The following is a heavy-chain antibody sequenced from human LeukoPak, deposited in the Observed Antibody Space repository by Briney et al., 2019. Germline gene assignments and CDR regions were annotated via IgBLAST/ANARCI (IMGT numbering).Heavy chain of an antibody. Sequence: ASVTVSCKASGYTFTNYGISWVRQAPGQGLEWMGGIIPIFGTANYAQKFQGRVTITADESTSTAYMELSSLRSEDTAVYYCAREQYTGSGSHLYYYYMDVWGKGTTVTISS. D-gene: IGHD3-10*01. J-gene: IGHJ6*03. CDR3: AREQYTGSGSHLYYYYMDV. V-gene: IGHV1-69*13. CDR1: GYTFTNYG. CDR2: IIPIFGTA.